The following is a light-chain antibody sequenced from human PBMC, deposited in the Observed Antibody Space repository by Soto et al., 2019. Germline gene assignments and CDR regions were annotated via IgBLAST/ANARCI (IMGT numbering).Light chain of an antibody. CDR3: QHYGSSPRYT. CDR1: QSVSSSY. CDR2: GTS. V-gene: IGKV3-20*01. J-gene: IGKJ2*01. Sequence: EIVLTQSPGTLSLSPGERATLSCRASQSVSSSYLAWYQQKPGQAPRLLIYGTSYRATGIPDRFSGSGSGTDLTLTISRLEPEDFAMYYCQHYGSSPRYTFGQGTELEI.